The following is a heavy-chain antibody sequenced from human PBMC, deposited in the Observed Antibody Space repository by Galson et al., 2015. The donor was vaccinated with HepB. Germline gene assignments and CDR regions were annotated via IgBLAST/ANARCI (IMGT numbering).Heavy chain of an antibody. CDR2: INPNSGGT. Sequence: SVKVSCKASGYTFTGYYMHWVRQAPGQGLEWMGWINPNSGGTNYAQKFQGWVTMTRDTSISTAYMELSRLRSDDTAVYYCARGLDTAMVDDAFDIWGQGTMVTVSS. J-gene: IGHJ3*02. V-gene: IGHV1-2*04. CDR3: ARGLDTAMVDDAFDI. D-gene: IGHD5-18*01. CDR1: GYTFTGYY.